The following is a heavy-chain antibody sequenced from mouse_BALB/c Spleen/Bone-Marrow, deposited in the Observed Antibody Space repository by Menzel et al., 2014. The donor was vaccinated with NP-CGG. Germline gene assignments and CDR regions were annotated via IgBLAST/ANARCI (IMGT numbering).Heavy chain of an antibody. D-gene: IGHD1-1*01. V-gene: IGHV4-1*02. J-gene: IGHJ2*01. CDR3: ARLYYYGLQDY. CDR2: INPDSSTI. Sequence: EVKVEESGGGLVQPGGSLKLSCAASGFDFSRYWMSWVRPAPGKGLEWIGEINPDSSTINYTPSLKDKFIISGDNAKNTLYLQMSKVRSEDTALYYCARLYYYGLQDYWGQGTTLTVSS. CDR1: GFDFSRYW.